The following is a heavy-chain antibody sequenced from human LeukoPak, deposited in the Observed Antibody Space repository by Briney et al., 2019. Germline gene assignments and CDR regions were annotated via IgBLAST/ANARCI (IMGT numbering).Heavy chain of an antibody. CDR1: GGSFSGYY. CDR3: ASSTGIHYYYYGMDV. CDR2: INHSGST. Sequence: SETLSLTCAVYGGSFSGYYWSWIRQPPGKGLEWIGEINHSGSTNYNPSLKSRVTISVDTSKNQFSLKLSSVTAADTAVYYCASSTGIHYYYYGMDVWGQGTTVTVSS. V-gene: IGHV4-34*01. J-gene: IGHJ6*02. D-gene: IGHD1-1*01.